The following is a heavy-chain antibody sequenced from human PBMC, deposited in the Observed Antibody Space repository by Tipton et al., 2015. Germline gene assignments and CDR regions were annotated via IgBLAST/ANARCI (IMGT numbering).Heavy chain of an antibody. V-gene: IGHV1-69*06. D-gene: IGHD3-9*01. J-gene: IGHJ5*02. CDR2: IIPNIGTT. CDR3: ATDPPSYGLVTGHRKGGFGP. CDR1: GNTFTRHT. Sequence: QSGPEVKKPGSSVTVSCKASGNTFTRHTVNWVRQAPGQGLEWMGGIIPNIGTTKYAQKFQGRVTITADRSTTTTYMELNSLRSEDTGFYYCATDPPSYGLVTGHRKGGFGPWGQGTLVTVSS.